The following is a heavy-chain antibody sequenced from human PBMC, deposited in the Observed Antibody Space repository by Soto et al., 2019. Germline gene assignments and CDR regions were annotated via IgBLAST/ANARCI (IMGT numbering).Heavy chain of an antibody. J-gene: IGHJ3*02. CDR3: ARVRRLLHASDI. V-gene: IGHV3-7*04. CDR1: GFTCNTYW. D-gene: IGHD2-15*01. CDR2: IKPDGSAK. Sequence: XGSLRLSCSASGFTCNTYWMSWVRQAPGKGLEWVANIKPDGSAKYYVDSVRGRFTISRDNAKNSLYLQMNSLRAEDTAVYYCARVRRLLHASDIWGQGTMVTVS.